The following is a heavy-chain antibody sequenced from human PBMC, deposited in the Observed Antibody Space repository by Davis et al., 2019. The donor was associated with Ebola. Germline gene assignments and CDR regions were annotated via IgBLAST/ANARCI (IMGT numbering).Heavy chain of an antibody. V-gene: IGHV3-33*01. Sequence: PGGSLRSSFPASGFTFSSYGMHWFRQAQGKGLEWVAVIWYVGSNNYYADSVKGRFTIYRDNSKNTLYLQMNSLRAEDTAVYYCARVMSSSPPDYWGQGTLVTVSS. CDR3: ARVMSSSPPDY. CDR1: GFTFSSYG. D-gene: IGHD6-6*01. CDR2: IWYVGSNN. J-gene: IGHJ4*02.